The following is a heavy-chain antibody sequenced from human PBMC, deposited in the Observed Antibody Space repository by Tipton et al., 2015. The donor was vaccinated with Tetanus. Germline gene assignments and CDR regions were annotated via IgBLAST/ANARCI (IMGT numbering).Heavy chain of an antibody. CDR2: IYHSESA. CDR1: GGSLSGYH. Sequence: TLSLTCTVSGGSLSGYHWNWIRQSPGKGLEWIGNIYHSESANYNPSPKSRVTISVDTSKNQITLTLKSVTAADTVLYYCARAHYDFWSSDSYYYGMDVWGQGTTVTVSS. CDR3: ARAHYDFWSSDSYYYGMDV. J-gene: IGHJ6*02. D-gene: IGHD3-3*01. V-gene: IGHV4-59*01.